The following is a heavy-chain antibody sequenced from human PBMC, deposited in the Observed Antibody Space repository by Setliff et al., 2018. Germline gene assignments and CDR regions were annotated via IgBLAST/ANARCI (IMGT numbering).Heavy chain of an antibody. J-gene: IGHJ4*02. Sequence: GGSLRLSCAASGFTFSGYSMNWVRQAPGKGLEWVGRIKSKTDGGTTDYAAPVKGRFTISRDDSKNTLYLQMNSLKTEDTAVYYCTTELGDQTSYNWNYWHWGQGTLVTVSS. CDR2: IKSKTDGGTT. V-gene: IGHV3-15*01. CDR1: GFTFSGYS. CDR3: TTELGDQTSYNWNYWH. D-gene: IGHD1-7*01.